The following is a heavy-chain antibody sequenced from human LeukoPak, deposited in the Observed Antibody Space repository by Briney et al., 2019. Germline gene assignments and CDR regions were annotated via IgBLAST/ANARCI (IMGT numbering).Heavy chain of an antibody. J-gene: IGHJ4*02. V-gene: IGHV3-74*01. Sequence: GGSLRLSCVASGLIFSNYWMYWVRQAPGKGLVWVSRVATNNSTGYADSVKGRFTISRDNGKNTLYLQMNSLRDDDAAVYYCARENVGAAPRYWGQGTLVTVSS. CDR2: VATNNST. CDR3: ARENVGAAPRY. D-gene: IGHD6-13*01. CDR1: GLIFSNYW.